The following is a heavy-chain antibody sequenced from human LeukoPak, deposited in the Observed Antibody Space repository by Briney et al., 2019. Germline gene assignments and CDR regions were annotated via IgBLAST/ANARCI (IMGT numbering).Heavy chain of an antibody. CDR3: ARGVVFRRENYYYYYMDV. Sequence: SETLSLTCTVSGGSISSHYWSWIRQPAGKGLEWIGRIYTSGSANYNPSLKSRVTMSVDTSKNQFSLKLSSVTAADTAVYYCARGVVFRRENYYYYYMDVWGKGTTVTVSS. J-gene: IGHJ6*03. CDR1: GGSISSHY. V-gene: IGHV4-4*07. D-gene: IGHD3-22*01. CDR2: IYTSGSA.